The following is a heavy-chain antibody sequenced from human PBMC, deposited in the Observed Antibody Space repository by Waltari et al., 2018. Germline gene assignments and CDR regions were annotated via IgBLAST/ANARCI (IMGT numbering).Heavy chain of an antibody. Sequence: QVQLQESGPGLVKPSETLSLTCAVSGSSISSGYYWGWIRQPPGRGLVWIGSIYHSGSTYYNPSLKSRVTTSVDTSKNQFSLKMRSVTAADTAVYYCARVQAGPLGWFDPWGQGTLVTVSS. CDR2: IYHSGST. V-gene: IGHV4-38-2*01. J-gene: IGHJ5*02. CDR1: GSSISSGYY. CDR3: ARVQAGPLGWFDP. D-gene: IGHD3-10*01.